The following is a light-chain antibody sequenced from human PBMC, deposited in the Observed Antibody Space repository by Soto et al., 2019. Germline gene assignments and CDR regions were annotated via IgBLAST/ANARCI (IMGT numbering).Light chain of an antibody. J-gene: IGLJ1*01. Sequence: VLTQPRSVSGSPGQSVTISCTGTSGDVGGSNHVSWYQHHPGKAPKFLIYDVTKRPSGVPDRFSGSKSGNTASLTISGLQAEDEADYYCCSDAGTYTFVFGTGTKVTVL. CDR3: CSDAGTYTFV. CDR2: DVT. V-gene: IGLV2-11*01. CDR1: SGDVGGSNH.